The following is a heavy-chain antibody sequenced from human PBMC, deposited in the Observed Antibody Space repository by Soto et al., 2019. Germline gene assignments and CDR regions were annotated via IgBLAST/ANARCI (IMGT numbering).Heavy chain of an antibody. J-gene: IGHJ4*02. Sequence: SVKVSCKASGGTFSSYSISWVRQAPGEGLEWMGGIIPIFGTANYAQKFQGRVTITADESTSTAYMELSSLRSEDTAVYYCARVRAYYYDSSGYYYGFDYWRQGTLVTVSS. CDR1: GGTFSSYS. CDR2: IIPIFGTA. CDR3: ARVRAYYYDSSGYYYGFDY. D-gene: IGHD3-22*01. V-gene: IGHV1-69*01.